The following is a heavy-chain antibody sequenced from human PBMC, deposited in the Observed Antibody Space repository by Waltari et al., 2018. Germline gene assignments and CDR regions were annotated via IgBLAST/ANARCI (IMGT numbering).Heavy chain of an antibody. V-gene: IGHV3-48*03. CDR2: ISSSGSTI. CDR3: ARVVVPAAPDPYYYYGMDV. J-gene: IGHJ6*02. CDR1: GFTFSSYE. Sequence: EVQLVESGGGLVQPGGSLRLSCAASGFTFSSYEMNWVRQAPGKGLELVSYISSSGSTIYYADSVNGRFTISRDNAKNSLYLQMNSLRAEDTAVYYCARVVVPAAPDPYYYYGMDVWGQGTTVTVSS. D-gene: IGHD2-2*01.